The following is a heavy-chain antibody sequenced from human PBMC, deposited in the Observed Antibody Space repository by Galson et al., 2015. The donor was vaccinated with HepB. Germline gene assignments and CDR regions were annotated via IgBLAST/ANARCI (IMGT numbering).Heavy chain of an antibody. V-gene: IGHV3-64D*06. J-gene: IGHJ3*02. CDR2: ISSNGGST. D-gene: IGHD3-10*01. Sequence: SLRLSCAASGFTFSSYAMHWVRQAPGKGLEYVSAISSNGGSTYYADSVKGRFTISRDNSKNTLYLQMSSLRAEDTAVYYCANYGSGSYDRDAFDIWGQGTMVTVSS. CDR1: GFTFSSYA. CDR3: ANYGSGSYDRDAFDI.